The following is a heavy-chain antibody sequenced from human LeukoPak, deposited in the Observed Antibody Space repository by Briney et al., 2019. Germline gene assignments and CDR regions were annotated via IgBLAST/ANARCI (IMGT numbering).Heavy chain of an antibody. CDR1: GFTFSDYW. CDR2: IKQDGSEK. J-gene: IGHJ4*02. Sequence: GGSLRLSCVASGFTFSDYWMSWVRQAPGKGLEWVANIKQDGSEKNYVDSVKGRSTISRDNAKNSLYLQLNSLRADDTAVYYCAREGAAAAPYWGQGTLVTVSS. D-gene: IGHD6-13*01. V-gene: IGHV3-7*03. CDR3: AREGAAAAPY.